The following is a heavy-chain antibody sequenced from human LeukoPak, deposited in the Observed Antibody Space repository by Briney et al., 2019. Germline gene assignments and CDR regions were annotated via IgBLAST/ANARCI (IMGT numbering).Heavy chain of an antibody. V-gene: IGHV3-23*01. CDR3: AKDLGKLLHLPAAPIPHAFDI. CDR2: ISGSGGST. Sequence: PGGSLRLSCAASGFTFSSYAMSWVRQAPGKGLEWVSAISGSGGSTYYADSVKGRFTISRDNSKNTLYLQMNSLRAEDTAVYYCAKDLGKLLHLPAAPIPHAFDIWGQGTMVTVSS. D-gene: IGHD2-2*01. CDR1: GFTFSSYA. J-gene: IGHJ3*02.